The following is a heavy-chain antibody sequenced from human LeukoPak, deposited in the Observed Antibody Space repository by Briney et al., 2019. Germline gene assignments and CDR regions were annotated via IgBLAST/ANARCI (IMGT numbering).Heavy chain of an antibody. CDR3: ARWWGASGSYFDY. D-gene: IGHD3-10*01. CDR2: ISSSGSTI. J-gene: IGHJ4*02. CDR1: GFTFSSCE. V-gene: IGHV3-48*03. Sequence: GGSLRLSCAASGFTFSSCEMNWVRQAPGKGLEWVSYISSSGSTIYYADSVKGRFTISRDNAKNSLYLQMNSLRAEDTAVYYCARWWGASGSYFDYWGQGTPVTVSS.